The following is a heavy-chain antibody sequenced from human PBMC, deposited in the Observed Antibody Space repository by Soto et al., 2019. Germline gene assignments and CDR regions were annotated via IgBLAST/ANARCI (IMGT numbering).Heavy chain of an antibody. CDR1: GYSFTSYD. J-gene: IGHJ6*02. CDR3: AREGMDV. Sequence: QVQLVQSGAEVKKPGASLKVSCKASGYSFTSYDINWVRQATGQGLEWMAYMNPNSANTGYAQKFQGRPTMTWNTSIDTAYMELSSLRSEDTAVYYCAREGMDVWGQGTTVTVSS. V-gene: IGHV1-8*01. CDR2: MNPNSANT.